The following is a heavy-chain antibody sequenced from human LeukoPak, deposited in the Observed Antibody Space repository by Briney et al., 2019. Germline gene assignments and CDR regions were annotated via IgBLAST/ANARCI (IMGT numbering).Heavy chain of an antibody. V-gene: IGHV4-61*01. Sequence: SETLSLTCTVSGGSVSSGSYYWSWIRQPPGKRLEWIGYIYYSGSTNYNPSLKSRVTLSVDTSKNQSSLKVSSVTAADTGVYFLASGYDSLNKWFSPWGQGTLVTVSS. J-gene: IGHJ5*02. CDR3: ASGYDSLNKWFSP. D-gene: IGHD5-12*01. CDR1: GGSVSSGSYY. CDR2: IYYSGST.